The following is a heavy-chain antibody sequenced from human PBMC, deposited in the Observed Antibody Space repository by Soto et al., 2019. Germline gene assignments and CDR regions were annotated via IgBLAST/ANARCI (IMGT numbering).Heavy chain of an antibody. D-gene: IGHD5-12*01. V-gene: IGHV3-23*01. J-gene: IGHJ5*02. Sequence: EVQLLESGGGLVQPGGSLRLSCAASGFTFSTFAMSWVRQAPGKGLEWVSSISGVGGSRYYAESVKGRFTISRDNSRNMLYLQMDILRAEDTATFYCAKDHNSGYANYGSVFATWGQGTLVTVSS. CDR1: GFTFSTFA. CDR2: ISGVGGSR. CDR3: AKDHNSGYANYGSVFAT.